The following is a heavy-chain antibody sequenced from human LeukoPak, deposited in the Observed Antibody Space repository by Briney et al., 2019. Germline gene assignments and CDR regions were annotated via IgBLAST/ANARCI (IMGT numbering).Heavy chain of an antibody. Sequence: SVTLSLTCTVSGDSIDTYYWIWMPHPPGQGLVGIAYIYYSGFTNNNASLKSQVTISVDTSNNQFSLKLSSLTAADTAIYYDARGRLTGEPHFDYWGQGTLVTVSS. V-gene: IGHV4-59*01. CDR3: ARGRLTGEPHFDY. CDR1: GDSIDTYY. J-gene: IGHJ4*02. D-gene: IGHD7-27*01. CDR2: IYYSGFT.